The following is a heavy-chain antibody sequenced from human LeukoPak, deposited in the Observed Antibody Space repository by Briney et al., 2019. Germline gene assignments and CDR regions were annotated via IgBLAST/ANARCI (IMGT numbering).Heavy chain of an antibody. CDR2: ISGSGGST. J-gene: IGHJ6*02. Sequence: GGSLRLSCAASGFTFSSYAMSWVRQAPGKGLEWVSAISGSGGSTYYADSVKGRFTISRDNAENSVYLQMNSLRDEDTAVYYCARGRFNYGWGMDVWGQGTTVTVSS. D-gene: IGHD5-18*01. CDR3: ARGRFNYGWGMDV. V-gene: IGHV3-23*01. CDR1: GFTFSSYA.